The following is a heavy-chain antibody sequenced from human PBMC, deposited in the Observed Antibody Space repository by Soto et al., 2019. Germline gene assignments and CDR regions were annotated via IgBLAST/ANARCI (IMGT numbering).Heavy chain of an antibody. CDR3: EIYCSSTGCYINY. V-gene: IGHV3-21*01. J-gene: IGHJ4*02. CDR1: GFTFSSYS. CDR2: ISSSSSYI. Sequence: GGSLRLSCAASGFTFSSYSMNWVRQAPGKGLEWVSSISSSSSYIYYADSVKGRFTISRDNAKNSLYLQMNSLRAEDTAVYYCEIYCSSTGCYINYWGQGTLVTVSS. D-gene: IGHD2-2*02.